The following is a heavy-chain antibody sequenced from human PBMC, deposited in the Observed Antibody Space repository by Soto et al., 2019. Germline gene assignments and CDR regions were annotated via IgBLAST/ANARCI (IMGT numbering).Heavy chain of an antibody. J-gene: IGHJ4*02. D-gene: IGHD2-21*02. V-gene: IGHV4-61*01. Sequence: QVQLQESGPGLVKPSETLSLTCTVSGGSVSSGSYYWSWIRQPPGKGLEWIGYIYYSGSTNYNPSLKSRVPISVDTAKNQLSLERSSVTAADTAVYYCARALRAYCGGDCYSAYFDYWGQGTLVTVSS. CDR3: ARALRAYCGGDCYSAYFDY. CDR2: IYYSGST. CDR1: GGSVSSGSYY.